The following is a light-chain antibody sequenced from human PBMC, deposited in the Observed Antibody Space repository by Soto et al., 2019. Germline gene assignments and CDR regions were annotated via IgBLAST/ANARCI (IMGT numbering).Light chain of an antibody. Sequence: QSVLTQPPSASGTPGQRVTISCSGSSSNIGSNTVNWYQHLPRAAPKLLIQSNNQRPSGVPDRFSGSQSGTSASLAISGLQTGDEADYYCGTWDSSLNVVVFGGGTKLTVL. CDR1: SSNIGSNT. CDR2: SNN. V-gene: IGLV1-44*01. CDR3: GTWDSSLNVVV. J-gene: IGLJ2*01.